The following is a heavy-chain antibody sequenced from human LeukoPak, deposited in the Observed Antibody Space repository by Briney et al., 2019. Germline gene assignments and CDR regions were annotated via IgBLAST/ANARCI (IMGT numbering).Heavy chain of an antibody. CDR1: GFTFSGNG. V-gene: IGHV3-33*06. Sequence: GGSLRLSCAASGFTFSGNGMHWVRQAPGKGLEWVAVIWYDSSTKFYADSMQGRFTISRDNSKNTLYLQMNSLRAEDTAVYYCAKDGEKSYYYYMDVWGKGTTVTVSS. D-gene: IGHD4-17*01. CDR2: IWYDSSTK. J-gene: IGHJ6*03. CDR3: AKDGEKSYYYYMDV.